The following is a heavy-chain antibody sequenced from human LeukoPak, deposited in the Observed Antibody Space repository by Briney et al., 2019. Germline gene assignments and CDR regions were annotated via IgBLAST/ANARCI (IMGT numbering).Heavy chain of an antibody. J-gene: IGHJ6*03. CDR1: GFTFSAYW. V-gene: IGHV3-7*01. Sequence: GESLRLSCAASGFTFSAYWMTWVRQAPGKGLAWVANIIEGGDVKYYVDSVKGRFTISRDNAKNSLYLQMNSLRAEDTAVYYCARDMVGRLRGAVYYYYYMDVWGKGTTVTISS. CDR3: ARDMVGRLRGAVYYYYYMDV. D-gene: IGHD3-10*02. CDR2: IIEGGDVK.